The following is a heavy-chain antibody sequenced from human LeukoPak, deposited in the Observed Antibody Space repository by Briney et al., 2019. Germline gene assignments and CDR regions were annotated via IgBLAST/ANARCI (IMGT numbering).Heavy chain of an antibody. V-gene: IGHV3-48*03. CDR3: AKDRTAARAFDI. CDR1: GFTFSSYE. D-gene: IGHD6-25*01. CDR2: ISSSGSTI. J-gene: IGHJ3*02. Sequence: GGSLRLSCAASGFTFSSYEMNWVRQAPGKGLEWVSYISSSGSTIYYADSVKGRFTISRDNSKNTLYLQMNSLRAEDTAVYYCAKDRTAARAFDIWGQGTMVTVSS.